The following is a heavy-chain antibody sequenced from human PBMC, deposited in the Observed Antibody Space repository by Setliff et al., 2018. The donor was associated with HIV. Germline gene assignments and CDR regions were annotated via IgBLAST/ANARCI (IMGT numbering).Heavy chain of an antibody. D-gene: IGHD2-8*02. J-gene: IGHJ5*02. CDR1: GYDFTDYA. Sequence: GASVKVSCKASGYDFTDYAISWVRQAPGQGLEWMGRIGGDNANIKFAQSFQGRVTMTTDTSTNTAYLELTSLRSDDTAVYYCARYAASGTGWFDPWGQGTQVTVS. CDR2: IGGDNANI. V-gene: IGHV1-18*01. CDR3: ARYAASGTGWFDP.